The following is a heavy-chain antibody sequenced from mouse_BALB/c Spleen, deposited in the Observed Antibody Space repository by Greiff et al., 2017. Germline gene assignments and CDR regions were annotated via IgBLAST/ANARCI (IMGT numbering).Heavy chain of an antibody. D-gene: IGHD1-1*01. J-gene: IGHJ3*01. Sequence: LQESGAELVRPGVSVKISCKGSGYTFTDYAMHWVKQSHAKSLEWIGVISTYYGDASYNQKFKGKATMTVDKSSSTAYMELARLTSEDSAIYYCASDYGSSFAWFAYWGQGTLVTVSA. CDR1: GYTFTDYA. CDR2: ISTYYGDA. V-gene: IGHV1S137*01. CDR3: ASDYGSSFAWFAY.